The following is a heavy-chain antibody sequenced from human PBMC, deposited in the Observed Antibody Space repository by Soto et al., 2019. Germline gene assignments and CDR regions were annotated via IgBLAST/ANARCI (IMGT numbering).Heavy chain of an antibody. CDR3: ARDSYSSSPYFPYGMDV. CDR2: INPNSGGT. Sequence: ASVKVSCKASGYTFTGYYMHWVRQAPGQGLEWMGWINPNSGGTNYAQKFQGWVTMTRDTSISTAYMELSRLRSDDTAVYYCARDSYSSSPYFPYGMDVWGQGNRITVSS. V-gene: IGHV1-2*04. CDR1: GYTFTGYY. J-gene: IGHJ6*02. D-gene: IGHD6-6*01.